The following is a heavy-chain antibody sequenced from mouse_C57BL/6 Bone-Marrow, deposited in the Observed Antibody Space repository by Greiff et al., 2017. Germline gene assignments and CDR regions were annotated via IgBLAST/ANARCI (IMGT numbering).Heavy chain of an antibody. CDR1: GYTFTSYW. Sequence: QVQLQQSGAELAKPGASVKLSCKASGYTFTSYWMHWVKQRPGQGLEWIGYINPSSGYTKYNQKFKDKATLTADNSSSTAYMQLSSLTYEDSAVYYCAREGGVTMITTMGPYYYAMDYWGQGTSVTVSS. D-gene: IGHD2-4*01. CDR3: AREGGVTMITTMGPYYYAMDY. V-gene: IGHV1-7*01. CDR2: INPSSGYT. J-gene: IGHJ4*01.